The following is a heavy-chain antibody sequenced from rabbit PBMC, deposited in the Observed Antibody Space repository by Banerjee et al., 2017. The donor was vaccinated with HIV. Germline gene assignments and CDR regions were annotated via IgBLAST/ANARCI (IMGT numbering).Heavy chain of an antibody. V-gene: IGHV1S40*01. CDR1: GFSFSSSYD. Sequence: VESGGGLVKPGASLTLTCKASGFSFSSSYDMCWVRQAPGKGLEWIACIVAGSNGGTYYASWAKGRFTISKTSSTTVTLQMTSLTAADTATYFCARSTSGGAFNLWGPGTLVTVS. CDR2: IVAGSNGGT. J-gene: IGHJ4*01. CDR3: ARSTSGGAFNL. D-gene: IGHD1-1*01.